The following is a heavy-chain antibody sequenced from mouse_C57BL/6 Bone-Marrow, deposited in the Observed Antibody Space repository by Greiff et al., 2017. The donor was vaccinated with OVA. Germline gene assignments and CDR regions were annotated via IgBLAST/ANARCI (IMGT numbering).Heavy chain of an antibody. CDR3: ARLGYYGSYWYFDV. D-gene: IGHD1-1*01. CDR2: INPYNGGT. CDR1: GYTFTDYY. Sequence: EVQLQQSGPVLVKPGASVKMSCKASGYTFTDYYMNWVKQSHGKSLEWIGVINPYNGGTSYNQKFKGKATLTVDKSSSTAYMELNSLTSEDSAVYCCARLGYYGSYWYFDVWGTGTTVTVSS. V-gene: IGHV1-19*01. J-gene: IGHJ1*03.